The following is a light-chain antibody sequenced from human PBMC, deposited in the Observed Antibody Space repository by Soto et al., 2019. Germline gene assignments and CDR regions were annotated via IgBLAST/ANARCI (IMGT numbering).Light chain of an antibody. Sequence: SYELTQPPSVSVAPGKTARITCGGNNIGSKSVHWYQQKPGQAPVLVIYYDSDRPSGIPERFSGSNSGNTATLTISRVEAGDEADYYCQVWDSISDLVVFGGGTKLTVL. CDR3: QVWDSISDLVV. CDR1: NIGSKS. V-gene: IGLV3-21*04. CDR2: YDS. J-gene: IGLJ2*01.